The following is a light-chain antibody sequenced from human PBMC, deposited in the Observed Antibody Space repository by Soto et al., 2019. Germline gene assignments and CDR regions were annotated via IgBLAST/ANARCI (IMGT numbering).Light chain of an antibody. CDR3: QQRGNRPPWT. J-gene: IGKJ1*01. CDR1: QSVGKY. Sequence: EIVMTQSPATLSLSPGERATLSCRASQSVGKYLVWYQQKPDQAPRLLIYDASNRATGIPARFSGSGSGTDFTLTISSLEPEDVAVYYCQQRGNRPPWTFGQGTKVDIK. CDR2: DAS. V-gene: IGKV3-11*01.